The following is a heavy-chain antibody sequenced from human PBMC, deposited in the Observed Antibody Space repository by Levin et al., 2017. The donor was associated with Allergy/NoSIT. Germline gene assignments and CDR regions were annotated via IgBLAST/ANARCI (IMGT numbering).Heavy chain of an antibody. CDR1: GFTFSNYA. Sequence: GGSLRLSCAASGFTFSNYAMHWVRQAPGQGLEWVGVISDDGSSEFYIDSVKGRFTISRDNSKNRLYVQMDRLRAEDTALYYCVREIAEEGTWGQGTLVIVSS. J-gene: IGHJ4*02. CDR2: ISDDGSSE. D-gene: IGHD1-1*01. V-gene: IGHV3-30-3*01. CDR3: VREIAEEGT.